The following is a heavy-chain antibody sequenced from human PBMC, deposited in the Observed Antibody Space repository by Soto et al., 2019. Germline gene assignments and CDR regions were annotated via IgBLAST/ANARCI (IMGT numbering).Heavy chain of an antibody. Sequence: SETLSLTCTVSGGSISSGGYYWSWIRQHPGKGLEWIGYIYYSGSTYYNPSLKSRVTISVDTSKNQLSLKLSSVTAADTAVYYCARNRDDQDDAFDIWGQGTMVTVSS. CDR1: GGSISSGGYY. CDR2: IYYSGST. V-gene: IGHV4-31*03. CDR3: ARNRDDQDDAFDI. J-gene: IGHJ3*02.